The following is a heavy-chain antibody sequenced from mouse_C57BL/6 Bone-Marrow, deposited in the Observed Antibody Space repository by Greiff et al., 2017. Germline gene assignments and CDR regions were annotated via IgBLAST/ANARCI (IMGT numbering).Heavy chain of an antibody. J-gene: IGHJ2*01. Sequence: QVQLQQPGAELVKPGASVKLSCKASGYTFTSYWMHWVKQRPGQGLEWIGRIHPNSGSTNYNEKFKSKATMTVDKSSSTAYMQLSSLTSADSAVYYCARGDYDGSGVDYWGQGTTLTVSS. CDR2: IHPNSGST. V-gene: IGHV1-64*01. CDR3: ARGDYDGSGVDY. D-gene: IGHD1-1*01. CDR1: GYTFTSYW.